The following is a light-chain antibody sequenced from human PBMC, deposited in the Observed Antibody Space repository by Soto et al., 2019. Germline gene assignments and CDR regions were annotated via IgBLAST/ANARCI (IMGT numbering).Light chain of an antibody. CDR3: AAWDVNLNAYV. J-gene: IGLJ1*01. V-gene: IGLV1-44*01. CDR2: GNH. CDR1: SSNIGSNT. Sequence: QSVLPQPPSASETPGQRVTISCSGSSSNIGSNTVNWYQQFQGTAPNLLIYGNHQRPSGVPDRFSGSKSGTSASLAISGLQSDDESDNCWAAWDVNLNAYVFGSGTKVTVL.